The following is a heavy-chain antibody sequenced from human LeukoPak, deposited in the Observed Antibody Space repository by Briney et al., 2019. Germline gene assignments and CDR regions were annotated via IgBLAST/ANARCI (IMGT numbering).Heavy chain of an antibody. V-gene: IGHV4-30-4*01. CDR3: ARVGFGIAAALDAFDI. Sequence: SQTLSLTCTVSGGSISSGDYYWSWIRQPPGQGLEWIGYIYYSGSTYYNPSLKSRVTISVDTSKNQFSLKLNSVTAADTAVYYCARVGFGIAAALDAFDIWGQGTMVTVSS. D-gene: IGHD6-13*01. CDR1: GGSISSGDYY. J-gene: IGHJ3*02. CDR2: IYYSGST.